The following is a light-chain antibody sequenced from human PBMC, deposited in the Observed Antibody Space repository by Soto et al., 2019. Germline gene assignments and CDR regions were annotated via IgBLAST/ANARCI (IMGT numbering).Light chain of an antibody. CDR1: QRVSSY. Sequence: EIVLTQSPATLALSPGERATLSCRASQRVSSYLAWYQQKPGQAPRLLIYDASNRATGIPARLSGSGSGKDFTLSIGSREPEDFESYYCQQRSNWPLPFGGGTKVQIK. CDR3: QQRSNWPLP. V-gene: IGKV3-11*01. CDR2: DAS. J-gene: IGKJ4*01.